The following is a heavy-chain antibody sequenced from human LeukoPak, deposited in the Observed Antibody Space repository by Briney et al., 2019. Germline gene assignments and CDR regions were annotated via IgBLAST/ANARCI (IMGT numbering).Heavy chain of an antibody. CDR2: ISAYNGNT. J-gene: IGHJ4*02. CDR1: GYTFTSYG. V-gene: IGHV1-18*01. Sequence: GASVKVFCKASGYTFTSYGISWVRQAPGQGLEWMGWISAYNGNTNYAQKLQGRVTMTTDTSTSTAYMELRSLRSDDTAVYYCARGSDSSSWYFLDYWGQGTLVTVSS. D-gene: IGHD6-13*01. CDR3: ARGSDSSSWYFLDY.